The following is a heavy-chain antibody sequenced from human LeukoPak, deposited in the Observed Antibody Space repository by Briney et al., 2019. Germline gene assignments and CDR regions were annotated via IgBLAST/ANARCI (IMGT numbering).Heavy chain of an antibody. J-gene: IGHJ4*02. CDR2: TYYRSKWYS. V-gene: IGHV6-1*01. CDR1: GDSVSSNNCA. D-gene: IGHD6-19*01. Sequence: SQTLSLTCAISGDSVSSNNCAWNWIRQSPSRGLEWLGRTYYRSKWYSDYATSVQGRININPDTSNNHFSLQLSSVTPEDTAVYYCARDVGTSGWHTFDYWGQGTLVTVSS. CDR3: ARDVGTSGWHTFDY.